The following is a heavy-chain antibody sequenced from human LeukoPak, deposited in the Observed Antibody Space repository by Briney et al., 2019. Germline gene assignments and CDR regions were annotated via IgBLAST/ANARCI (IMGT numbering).Heavy chain of an antibody. Sequence: GGSLRLSCAASGFTFSSYDMHWVRQATGKGLEWVSAIGTADDTYYPGSVKGRFTISRENAKNSLYLQMNSLRAGDTAVYYCARGRFGSVVVPFDHWGQGTLVTVSS. D-gene: IGHD3-22*01. CDR2: IGTADDT. CDR3: ARGRFGSVVVPFDH. CDR1: GFTFSSYD. V-gene: IGHV3-13*01. J-gene: IGHJ4*02.